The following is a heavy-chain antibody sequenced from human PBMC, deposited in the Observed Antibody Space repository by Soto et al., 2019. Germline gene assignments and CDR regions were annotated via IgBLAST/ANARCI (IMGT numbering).Heavy chain of an antibody. J-gene: IGHJ4*02. CDR1: GFTFSDHY. D-gene: IGHD6-25*01. CDR3: ARGGGGSPFDY. CDR2: ISHRSLTI. Sequence: VGSLRLSCAASGFTFSDHYMAWFRQTPERGLEWLAYISHRSLTIYHARSVKDRFTTSRDDATDSIYLQMNNLRVEDTAVYFCARGGGGSPFDYWGQGTVVTVSS. V-gene: IGHV3-11*01.